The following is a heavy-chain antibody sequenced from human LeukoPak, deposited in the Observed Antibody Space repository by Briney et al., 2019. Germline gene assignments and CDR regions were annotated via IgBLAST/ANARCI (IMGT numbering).Heavy chain of an antibody. Sequence: ASVKVSCKASGYTFTGYYMHWVRQAPGQGLEWMGWINPNSGGTNYAQKFQGRVTMTRDTSTSTVYMELSSLRSEDTAVYYCARGGYDILTGHLHYWGQGTLVTVSS. CDR3: ARGGYDILTGHLHY. CDR1: GYTFTGYY. J-gene: IGHJ4*02. D-gene: IGHD3-9*01. CDR2: INPNSGGT. V-gene: IGHV1-2*02.